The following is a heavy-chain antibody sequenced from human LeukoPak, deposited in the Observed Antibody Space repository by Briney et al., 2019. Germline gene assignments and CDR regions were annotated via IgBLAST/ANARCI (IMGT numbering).Heavy chain of an antibody. V-gene: IGHV3-30-3*01. D-gene: IGHD2-15*01. CDR2: ISYDGSNK. Sequence: GGSLRLSCAASGFTFSSYAMYWVRQAPGKGLEWVAVISYDGSNKYYADSVKGRFTISRDNSKNTLYLQMNSLRAEDTAVYYCARGAREYCSGGSCSAGYYYYGMDVWGQGTTVTVSS. CDR1: GFTFSSYA. CDR3: ARGAREYCSGGSCSAGYYYYGMDV. J-gene: IGHJ6*02.